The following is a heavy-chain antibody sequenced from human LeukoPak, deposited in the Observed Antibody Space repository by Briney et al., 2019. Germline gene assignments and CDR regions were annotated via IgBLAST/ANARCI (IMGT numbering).Heavy chain of an antibody. CDR3: ARDHTAPTGYYGYYYYYYMDV. CDR2: ISYDGSNK. CDR1: GFTFSSYA. J-gene: IGHJ6*03. V-gene: IGHV3-30*01. D-gene: IGHD3-9*01. Sequence: PGGSLRLSCAASGFTFSSYAMQWVRQAPGKGLAGVAGISYDGSNKYYADSVKGRFTISNHNSKNQLYLQMNSLRTEDTAVYYCARDHTAPTGYYGYYYYYYMDVWGKGTTVTVSS.